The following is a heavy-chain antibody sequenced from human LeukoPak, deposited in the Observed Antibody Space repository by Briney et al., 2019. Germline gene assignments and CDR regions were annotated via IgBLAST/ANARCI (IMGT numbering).Heavy chain of an antibody. Sequence: GASVKVSCKASGYTFTSYAMHWARQAPGQRLEWMGWINAGNGNTKYSQKFQGRVTITRDTSASTAYMELGSLRSEDTAVYYCARGDIVVVPAAISSYYYGMDVWGKGTTVTVSS. D-gene: IGHD2-2*02. J-gene: IGHJ6*04. V-gene: IGHV1-3*01. CDR2: INAGNGNT. CDR3: ARGDIVVVPAAISSYYYGMDV. CDR1: GYTFTSYA.